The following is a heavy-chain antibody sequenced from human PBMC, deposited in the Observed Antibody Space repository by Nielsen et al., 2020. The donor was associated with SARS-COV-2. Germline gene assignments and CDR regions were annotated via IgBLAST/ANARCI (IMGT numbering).Heavy chain of an antibody. V-gene: IGHV4-39*07. CDR1: GGSISSSSYY. CDR3: ATGALHYYYYGMDV. J-gene: IGHJ6*02. CDR2: INHSGST. Sequence: SETLSLTCTVSGGSISSSSYYWGWIRQPPGKGLEWIGEINHSGSTNYNPSLKSRVTISVDTSKNQFSLKLSSVTAADTAVYYCATGALHYYYYGMDVWGQGTTVTVSS.